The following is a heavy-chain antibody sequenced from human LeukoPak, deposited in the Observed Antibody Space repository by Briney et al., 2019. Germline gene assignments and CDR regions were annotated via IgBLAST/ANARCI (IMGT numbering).Heavy chain of an antibody. CDR1: GFTFSTYS. J-gene: IGHJ4*02. Sequence: GGSLRLSCVASGFTFSTYSMNWVRQAPGKGLEWVSYIISSSSTIDYADSVKGRFTISRDNAKNSLYLQMNSLRAEDTAVYSCARGDHYDSSGYYLWYFDYWGQGTLVTVSS. V-gene: IGHV3-48*01. D-gene: IGHD3-22*01. CDR3: ARGDHYDSSGYYLWYFDY. CDR2: IISSSSTI.